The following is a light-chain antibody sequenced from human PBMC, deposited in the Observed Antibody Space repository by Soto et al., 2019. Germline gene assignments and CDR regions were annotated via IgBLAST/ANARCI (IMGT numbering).Light chain of an antibody. V-gene: IGKV4-1*01. CDR1: PSVLYSSNNKNY. CDR3: QQYYSSPLT. CDR2: WAA. Sequence: VMPQAPDSLAVSLGATATIDCKSSPSVLYSSNNKNYLAWYQQKPGQPPKLLIYWAATRESGVPDRFSGSGSGTDFPLTTSRLHAEDEAVYYCQQYYSSPLTFGQGPMLLIK. J-gene: IGKJ2*01.